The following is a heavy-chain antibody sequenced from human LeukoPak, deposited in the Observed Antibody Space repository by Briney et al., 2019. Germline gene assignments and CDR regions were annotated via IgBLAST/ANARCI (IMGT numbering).Heavy chain of an antibody. CDR2: IRRKLYAGTK. J-gene: IGHJ4*02. CDR1: GFMFDEYT. D-gene: IGHD6-19*01. CDR3: TSSEYSSGWISDY. V-gene: IGHV3-49*04. Sequence: GGSLRLSCTASGFMFDEYTVNWVRQAPGRGLEWVGFIRRKLYAGTKEYATSVKGRFTISRDDSRSVAYLQLSSLKTEDTAVYYCTSSEYSSGWISDYWGQGTPVTVSS.